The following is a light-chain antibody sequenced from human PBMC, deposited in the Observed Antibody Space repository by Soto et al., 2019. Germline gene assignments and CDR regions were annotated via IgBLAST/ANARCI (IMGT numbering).Light chain of an antibody. J-gene: IGKJ4*01. Sequence: DIQMTQSPSTLSASVGDRVTITCRASQSISTWLAWFQQKPGKAPNLLIYKASSLESGVPSRFSGSGSGTEFTLTISTLQPDDFANYYCQQYSTSPLTFGGGTKVEMK. CDR1: QSISTW. CDR2: KAS. CDR3: QQYSTSPLT. V-gene: IGKV1-5*03.